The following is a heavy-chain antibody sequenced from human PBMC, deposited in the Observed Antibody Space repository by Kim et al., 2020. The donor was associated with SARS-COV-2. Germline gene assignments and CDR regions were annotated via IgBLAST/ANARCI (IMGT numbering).Heavy chain of an antibody. CDR3: LGGYYFDY. V-gene: IGHV1-3*01. J-gene: IGHJ4*02. Sequence: GYTKYSEKFQGRVTFTRDTSASTAYMELSGLRSEDSAVFYCLGGYYFDYWGQGTPVTVSS. D-gene: IGHD2-15*01. CDR2: GYT.